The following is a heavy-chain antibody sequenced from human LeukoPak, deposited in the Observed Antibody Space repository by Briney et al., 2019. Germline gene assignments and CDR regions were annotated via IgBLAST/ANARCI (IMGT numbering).Heavy chain of an antibody. V-gene: IGHV3-23*01. J-gene: IGHJ3*02. CDR2: ISGPGGST. Sequence: GGSLRLSCAASGFTFSSYAMSWVRQAPGKGLEWVSAISGPGGSTYYADSVKGRFTISRDNSKDTLDLQMSSLRAEDTAVYYCARDQAAGDAFDIWGQGTMVTVSS. CDR3: ARDQAAGDAFDI. CDR1: GFTFSSYA. D-gene: IGHD6-13*01.